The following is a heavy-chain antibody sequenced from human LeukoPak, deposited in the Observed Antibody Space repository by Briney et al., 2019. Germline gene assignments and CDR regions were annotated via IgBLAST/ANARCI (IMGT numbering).Heavy chain of an antibody. CDR2: INHSGST. CDR3: ARVSQSSSWNDY. D-gene: IGHD6-13*01. CDR1: GGSFSGYY. J-gene: IGHJ4*02. Sequence: KASETLSLTCAVYGGSFSGYYWSWIRQPPGKGLEWIGEINHSGSTNYNPSLKSRVTISVDTSKNQFSLKLSSVTAADTAVYYCARVSQSSSWNDYWGQGTLVSVSS. V-gene: IGHV4-34*01.